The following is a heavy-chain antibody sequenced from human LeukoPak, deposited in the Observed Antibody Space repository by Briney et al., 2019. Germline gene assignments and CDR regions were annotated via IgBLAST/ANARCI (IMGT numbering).Heavy chain of an antibody. CDR3: ARTHATAIHYDY. V-gene: IGHV3-74*01. D-gene: IGHD4-17*01. J-gene: IGHJ4*02. CDR1: GFTFSSYW. CDR2: INSDGSGT. Sequence: GGSLRLSCAASGFTFSSYWMHWVRQAPGKGLVWVSRINSDGSGTSYADSVKGRFTISRNNAKNTLYLQMNSLRAEDTAVYYCARTHATAIHYDYWGQGTLVTVSS.